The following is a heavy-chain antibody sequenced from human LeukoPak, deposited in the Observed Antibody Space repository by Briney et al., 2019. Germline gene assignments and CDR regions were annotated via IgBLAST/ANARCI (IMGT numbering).Heavy chain of an antibody. CDR1: GYTFTSYY. CDR3: ARDNGGTAMAYYYYYYMDV. J-gene: IGHJ6*03. Sequence: ASVKVSCKASGYTFTSYYMHWVRQAPGQGLEWMGWISAYNSNTHYAQKLQGRVTMTRNTSISTAYMELSSLRSEDTAVYYCARDNGGTAMAYYYYYYMDVWGKGTTVTISS. D-gene: IGHD5-18*01. V-gene: IGHV1-8*02. CDR2: ISAYNSNT.